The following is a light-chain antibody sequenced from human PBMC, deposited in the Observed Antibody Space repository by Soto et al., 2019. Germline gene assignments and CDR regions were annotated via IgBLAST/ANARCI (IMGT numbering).Light chain of an antibody. CDR2: GAS. CDR1: QAVYSSL. Sequence: EFVLTQSPGTLSLSPGEGATLSCRATQAVYSSLLAWYQQKPGQAPTLLIYGASSRATGIPDRFSGSGSGTDFTLSISRLEVEDFAVYHCQQYGNAPITFGQGTRLEIK. J-gene: IGKJ5*01. CDR3: QQYGNAPIT. V-gene: IGKV3-20*01.